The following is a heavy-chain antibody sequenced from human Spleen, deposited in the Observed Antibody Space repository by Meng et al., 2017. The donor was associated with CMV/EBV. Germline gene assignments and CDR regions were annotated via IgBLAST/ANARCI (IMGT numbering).Heavy chain of an antibody. CDR1: GFTFDDYA. V-gene: IGHV3-43D*03. CDR2: ISWDGGST. D-gene: IGHD5-24*01. Sequence: GESLKISCAASGFTFDDYAMHWVRQAPGKGLEWVSLISWDGGSTYYADSVKGRFTISRDNAKNSVYLHMSSLRAEDTAMYYCARDFGWLQHDYWGRGTLVTVSS. J-gene: IGHJ4*02. CDR3: ARDFGWLQHDY.